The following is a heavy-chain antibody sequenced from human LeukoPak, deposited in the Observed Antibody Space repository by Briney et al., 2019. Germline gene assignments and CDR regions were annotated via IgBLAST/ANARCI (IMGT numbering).Heavy chain of an antibody. Sequence: GGPQRLSCAASGFTFSSYAMSWVRQAPGKGLEWVSAISGSGGRNYYADSVKGRFTISRDNSKNTLYLQMNSLRAEDTALYYCAKDYYDRYFDYWGQGALFSASS. CDR3: AKDYYDRYFDY. V-gene: IGHV3-23*01. CDR2: ISGSGGRN. D-gene: IGHD3-22*01. CDR1: GFTFSSYA. J-gene: IGHJ4*02.